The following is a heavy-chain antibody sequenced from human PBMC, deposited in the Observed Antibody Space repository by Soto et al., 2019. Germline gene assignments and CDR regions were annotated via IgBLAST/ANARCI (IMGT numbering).Heavy chain of an antibody. V-gene: IGHV1-45*02. CDR1: VYTFTYRY. CDR3: ARSKEYGLDGCDI. D-gene: IGHD4-17*01. CDR2: ILPSNGNI. J-gene: IGHJ3*02. Sequence: SVNVSCNASVYTFTYRYLHWVLQAPGEALEWMVWILPSNGNINYAQKFQDRVTITRDRSMSSVYMVLRSMRFEDTAMYYCARSKEYGLDGCDIWGQGTRVSVPS.